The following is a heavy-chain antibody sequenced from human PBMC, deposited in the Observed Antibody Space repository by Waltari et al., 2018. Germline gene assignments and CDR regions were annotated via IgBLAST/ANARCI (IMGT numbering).Heavy chain of an antibody. V-gene: IGHV3-30-3*01. Sequence: QVQLVESGGGVVQPGRSLRLSCAASGFTFSSYAMHWVRQAPGKGLEWVAVISYDGSNKYYADSVKGRFTISRDNSKNTLYLQMNSLRAEDTAVYYCARGKGSIPDYWGQGTLVTVSS. CDR2: ISYDGSNK. CDR3: ARGKGSIPDY. J-gene: IGHJ4*02. CDR1: GFTFSSYA. D-gene: IGHD2-2*01.